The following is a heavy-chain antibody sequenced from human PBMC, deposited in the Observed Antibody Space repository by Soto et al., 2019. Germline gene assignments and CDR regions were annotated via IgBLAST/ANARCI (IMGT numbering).Heavy chain of an antibody. CDR2: IYYSGST. CDR1: RGCMNSGGYY. CDR3: ARDRGDRHYYDGMDV. D-gene: IGHD4-17*01. V-gene: IGHV4-31*03. Sequence: TCTVCRGCMNSGGYYGTWKHQHPGKGLEWIGYIYYSGSTYYNPSLKSRVTISVDTSKNQFSLKLSSVTAADTAVYYCARDRGDRHYYDGMDVWGQRTTVTV. J-gene: IGHJ6*02.